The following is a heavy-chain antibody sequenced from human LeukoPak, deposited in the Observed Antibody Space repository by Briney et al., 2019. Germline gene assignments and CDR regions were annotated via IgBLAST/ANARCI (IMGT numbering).Heavy chain of an antibody. D-gene: IGHD3-9*01. J-gene: IGHJ4*02. Sequence: GGSLRLSCAASGFTFSSYAMSWVRQAPGKGLEWVSAISGSGGSTYYADSVKGRFTISRDNSKNTLYLQMNSLRAEDTAVYYCASEGGYDILTGETLADYWGQGTLVTVSS. V-gene: IGHV3-23*01. CDR3: ASEGGYDILTGETLADY. CDR1: GFTFSSYA. CDR2: ISGSGGST.